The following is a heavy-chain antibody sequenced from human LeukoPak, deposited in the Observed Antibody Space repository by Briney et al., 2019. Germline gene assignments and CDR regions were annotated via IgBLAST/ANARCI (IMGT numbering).Heavy chain of an antibody. D-gene: IGHD5-18*01. CDR1: GGTFSSYA. CDR3: ARDLDTAEGFDY. V-gene: IGHV1-69*05. CDR2: IIPIFGTA. J-gene: IGHJ4*02. Sequence: SVKVSCKASGGTFSSYAISWVRQAPGQGLEWMGGIIPIFGTANYAQKLQGRVTMTTDTSTSTAYMELRSLRSDDTAVYYCARDLDTAEGFDYWGQGTLVTVSS.